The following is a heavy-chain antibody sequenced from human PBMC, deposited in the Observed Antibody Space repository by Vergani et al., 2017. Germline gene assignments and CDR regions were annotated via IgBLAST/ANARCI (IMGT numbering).Heavy chain of an antibody. CDR2: IYPGDSDT. V-gene: IGHV5-51*01. D-gene: IGHD6-6*01. Sequence: EVQLVQSGAEVKKPGASLKISCTGSGYSFTSYWIGWVRQLPGKGLEWMGIIYPGDSDTRYSPSFQGQVTISADKSISTAYLQWSSLKASDTAMYYCARQRIAAPAPLEPWGQGTLVTVSS. CDR1: GYSFTSYW. CDR3: ARQRIAAPAPLEP. J-gene: IGHJ5*02.